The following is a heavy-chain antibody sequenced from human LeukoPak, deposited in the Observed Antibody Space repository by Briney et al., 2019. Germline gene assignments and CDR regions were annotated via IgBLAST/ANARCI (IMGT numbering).Heavy chain of an antibody. J-gene: IGHJ3*02. CDR3: ARHGRGSRSPNTSDI. Sequence: GESLKISCKGSGYSFTDYWIGWVRQMPGKGVQWMGVIYPDDSDISYSPSFQGQVTISADKSIITAYLQWSSLRASDTAMYYCARHGRGSRSPNTSDIWGQGTMVTVSS. V-gene: IGHV5-51*01. D-gene: IGHD3-10*01. CDR2: IYPDDSDI. CDR1: GYSFTDYW.